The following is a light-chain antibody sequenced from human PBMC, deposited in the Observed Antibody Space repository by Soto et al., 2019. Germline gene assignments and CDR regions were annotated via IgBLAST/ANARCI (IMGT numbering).Light chain of an antibody. Sequence: EIVLTQSPGTLSVSPGERATLSCRASQTISSDYLAWYQQKPGQAPSLLIYGTSSRATGIPDRFSGSGSGTDFTLTISRLEPEDSAIYYCQQYVGWTFAKGPRWKSN. CDR3: QQYVGWT. V-gene: IGKV3-20*01. CDR2: GTS. J-gene: IGKJ1*01. CDR1: QTISSDY.